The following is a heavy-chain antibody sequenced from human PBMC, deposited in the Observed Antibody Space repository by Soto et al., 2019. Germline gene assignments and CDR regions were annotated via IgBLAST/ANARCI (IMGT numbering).Heavy chain of an antibody. V-gene: IGHV4-31*03. D-gene: IGHD2-2*01. CDR2: IYYSGST. Sequence: SETLSLTCTVSGGSISSGGYYWSWIRQHPGKGLERIGYIYYSGSTYYNPSLKSRVTISVDTSKNQFSLKLSSVTAADTAVYYCARVRGDIVVVPAAMGYFDYWGQGTLVTVSS. J-gene: IGHJ4*02. CDR3: ARVRGDIVVVPAAMGYFDY. CDR1: GGSISSGGYY.